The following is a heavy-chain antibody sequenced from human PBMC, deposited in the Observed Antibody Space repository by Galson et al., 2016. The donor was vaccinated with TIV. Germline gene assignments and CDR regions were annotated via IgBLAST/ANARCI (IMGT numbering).Heavy chain of an antibody. V-gene: IGHV3-66*02. CDR3: ARDRVIDAYYYYYYYGMDV. CDR1: GLAVGSNY. J-gene: IGHJ6*02. D-gene: IGHD2-21*01. CDR2: ISDAGNT. Sequence: SLRLSCASSGLAVGSNYMTWVRQAPGKGLEWVSLISDAGNTYYSESVRGRFTISRDNSRNTLYLQMSGLRAEDTAVYYCARDRVIDAYYYYYYYGMDVWGRGTAVTVSS.